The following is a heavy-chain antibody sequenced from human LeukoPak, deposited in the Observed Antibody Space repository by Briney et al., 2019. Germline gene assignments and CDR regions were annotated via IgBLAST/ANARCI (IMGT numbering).Heavy chain of an antibody. CDR2: TNHSGST. J-gene: IGHJ4*02. V-gene: IGHV4-34*01. Sequence: KPSETLSLTCAVYGGSFSGYYWSWVRQPPGKGLEWIGETNHSGSTNYNPSLKSRVTTSIDTSKNQFSLNLSSVTAADTATYYCARGTYGSGSYYRVWGDYWGPGTLVTVSS. CDR1: GGSFSGYY. D-gene: IGHD3-10*01. CDR3: ARGTYGSGSYYRVWGDY.